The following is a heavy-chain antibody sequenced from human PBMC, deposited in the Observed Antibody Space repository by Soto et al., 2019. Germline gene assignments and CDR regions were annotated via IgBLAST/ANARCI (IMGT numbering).Heavy chain of an antibody. J-gene: IGHJ4*02. CDR3: ARAGGVAAAGTRLTGRYRPFDY. V-gene: IGHV4-34*01. CDR2: INHSGST. Sequence: PSETLSLTCAVYGGSFSGYYWSWIRQPPGKGLEWNGEINHSGSTNYNPSLKSRVTISVDTSKNQFSLKLSSVTAADTAVYYCARAGGVAAAGTRLTGRYRPFDYWGQGTLVTVSS. CDR1: GGSFSGYY. D-gene: IGHD6-13*01.